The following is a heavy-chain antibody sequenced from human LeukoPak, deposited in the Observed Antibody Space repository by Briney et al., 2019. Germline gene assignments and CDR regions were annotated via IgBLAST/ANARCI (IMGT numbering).Heavy chain of an antibody. J-gene: IGHJ4*02. Sequence: SETLSLTCSVSGGSIDSTSYFWGWVRQPPGKGLEWIGSIYYTGDAYYNPSLKSRVTISIDTSKNQLSLKLTSVTAADTAVYYCARDQHYDSSGYNYCGQGTLVTVSS. CDR1: GGSIDSTSYF. CDR2: IYYTGDA. CDR3: ARDQHYDSSGYNY. D-gene: IGHD3-22*01. V-gene: IGHV4-39*07.